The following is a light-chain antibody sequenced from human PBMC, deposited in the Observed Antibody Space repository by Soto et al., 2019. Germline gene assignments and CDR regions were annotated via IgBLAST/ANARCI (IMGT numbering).Light chain of an antibody. CDR3: GTWDSSLSRGV. CDR1: SSDIGNNF. J-gene: IGLJ3*02. Sequence: QSVLTQPPSVSAAPGQKVTISCSGSSSDIGNNFVSCYQHLPGTAPKLLIYDNDMRPSGIPDRFSASKSGTSATLGITGLQAGDEADYYCGTWDSSLSRGVFGGGTKLTVL. V-gene: IGLV1-51*01. CDR2: DND.